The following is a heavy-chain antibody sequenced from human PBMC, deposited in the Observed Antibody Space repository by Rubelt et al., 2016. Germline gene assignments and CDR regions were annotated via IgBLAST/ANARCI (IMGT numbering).Heavy chain of an antibody. CDR1: GDSISNYY. J-gene: IGHJ4*02. Sequence: QVQLQESGPGLVKPSETLSLTCTVSGDSISNYYWTWIRQSAGKGLEWIGRIYSTGTTNYNPSPRGRATISRATAKNHCSRQRTSVTAADTAVYYCGREVPNQLAVDSWGQGTLVTVSS. CDR3: GREVPNQLAVDS. V-gene: IGHV4-4*07. CDR2: IYSTGTT. D-gene: IGHD1-14*01.